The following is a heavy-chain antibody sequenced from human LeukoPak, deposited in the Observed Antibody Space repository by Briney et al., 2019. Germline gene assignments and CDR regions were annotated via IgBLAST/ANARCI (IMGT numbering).Heavy chain of an antibody. Sequence: PGGSLRLSCAASGFTVSSNYMSWVRQAPGKGLEWVSVLYSDGNTYYADSVQGRFTISRDNSRNTLYLQMNSLRVEDTAVYYCATEGFRGVLFHIWGQGTVVTVSS. D-gene: IGHD3-10*01. CDR1: GFTVSSNY. CDR3: ATEGFRGVLFHI. CDR2: LYSDGNT. J-gene: IGHJ3*02. V-gene: IGHV3-66*01.